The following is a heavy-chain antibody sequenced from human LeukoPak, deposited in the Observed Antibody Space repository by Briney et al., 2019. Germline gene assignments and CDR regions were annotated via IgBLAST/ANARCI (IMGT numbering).Heavy chain of an antibody. CDR1: GYTFTGYY. CDR3: AKNGDRGAYCSGGSCYPYYYYYMDV. J-gene: IGHJ6*03. V-gene: IGHV1-2*02. CDR2: ITPNSGDT. Sequence: GASVKVSCKASGYTFTGYYIHWVRQAPGQGLEWMGWITPNSGDTNYVQKFQGRVTMTRDTSISTVFMELSRLRSDDTAVYYCAKNGDRGAYCSGGSCYPYYYYYMDVWGKGTTVTISS. D-gene: IGHD2-15*01.